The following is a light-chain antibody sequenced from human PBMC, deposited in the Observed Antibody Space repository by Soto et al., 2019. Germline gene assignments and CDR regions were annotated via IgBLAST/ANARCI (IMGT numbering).Light chain of an antibody. Sequence: DIVMTQSPDSLAVSLGERATINCKSSQSVLFSSNNKNYLAWYQQKPGQPPKLLIYWASTRESGVPNRFSGSGSGSDFTLTISSLQAEDVAVYYCPQSYSTPITFGQGTRLEMK. CDR1: QSVLFSSNNKNY. CDR2: WAS. CDR3: PQSYSTPIT. V-gene: IGKV4-1*01. J-gene: IGKJ5*01.